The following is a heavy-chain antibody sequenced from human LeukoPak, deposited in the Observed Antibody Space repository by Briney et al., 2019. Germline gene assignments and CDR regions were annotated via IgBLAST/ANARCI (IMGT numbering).Heavy chain of an antibody. V-gene: IGHV3-21*01. J-gene: IGHJ4*02. CDR2: ISSGSTYI. Sequence: GGSLRLSCAASGFTFGGYTMNWVRQAPGKGLEWVSSISSGSTYIYYADSLKGRFTISRDNAKNSLYLQMNSLRAEDTAVYFCAITKGSTYVFDYWGQGTLVTVSS. D-gene: IGHD2-2*01. CDR3: AITKGSTYVFDY. CDR1: GFTFGGYT.